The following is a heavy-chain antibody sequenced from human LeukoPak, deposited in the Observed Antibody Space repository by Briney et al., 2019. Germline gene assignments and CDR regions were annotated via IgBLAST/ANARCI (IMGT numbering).Heavy chain of an antibody. CDR1: GDSISGSY. J-gene: IGHJ3*02. CDR3: AGSRKNAFDI. D-gene: IGHD1-14*01. V-gene: IGHV4-59*08. CDR2: LSYSGTT. Sequence: SETLSLTCAVSGDSISGSYWSRIRQPPGKGLEWIGFLSYSGTTSYNPSLKGRLSISGDTSRNQFSLKLDSVTAADTAVYYCAGSRKNAFDIWGQGTMVTVSS.